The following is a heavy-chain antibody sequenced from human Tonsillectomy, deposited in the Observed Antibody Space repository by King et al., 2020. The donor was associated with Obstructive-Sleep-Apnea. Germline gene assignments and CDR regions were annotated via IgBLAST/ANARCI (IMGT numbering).Heavy chain of an antibody. V-gene: IGHV3-30*04. CDR1: GFTFSSYA. CDR2: ISYDGSNK. CDR3: AGGYDILTGSGTPFDY. Sequence: VQLVESGGGVVQPGRSLRLSCAASGFTFSSYAMHWVRQAPGKGLEGVAVISYDGSNKYYADSVKGRFTISRDNSKNTLYLQMNSLRAEDTAVYYCAGGYDILTGSGTPFDYWGQGTLVTVSS. D-gene: IGHD3-9*01. J-gene: IGHJ4*02.